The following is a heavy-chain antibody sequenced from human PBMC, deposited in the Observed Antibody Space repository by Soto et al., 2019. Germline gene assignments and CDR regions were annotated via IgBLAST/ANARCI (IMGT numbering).Heavy chain of an antibody. CDR2: IYYSGST. D-gene: IGHD6-19*01. V-gene: IGHV4-39*01. CDR1: GGSISSSSYY. CDR3: PFGSGWYAYAFDI. Sequence: SETLSLTCTVSGGSISSSSYYWGWIRQPPGKGLEWIGSIYYSGSTYYNPSHKSRVTISVDTSKNQFSLKLSSVTAADTAVYYCPFGSGWYAYAFDIWGQGTMVT. J-gene: IGHJ3*02.